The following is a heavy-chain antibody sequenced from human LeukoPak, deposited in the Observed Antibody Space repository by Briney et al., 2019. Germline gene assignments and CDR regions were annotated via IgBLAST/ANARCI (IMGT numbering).Heavy chain of an antibody. D-gene: IGHD2-15*01. J-gene: IGHJ6*04. CDR3: ARVPCSGGSCYSGYYYYGMDV. CDR1: GFTFSSYG. CDR2: IWYDGSNK. Sequence: GALRLSCAASGFTFSSYGMHWVRQAPGKGLERVAVIWYDGSNKYYADSVKGRFTISRDNSKNTLYLQMNSLRAEDTAVYYCARVPCSGGSCYSGYYYYGMDVWGKGTTVTVSS. V-gene: IGHV3-33*01.